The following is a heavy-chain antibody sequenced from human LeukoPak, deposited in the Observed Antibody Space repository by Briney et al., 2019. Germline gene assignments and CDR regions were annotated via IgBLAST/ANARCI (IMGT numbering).Heavy chain of an antibody. Sequence: ASVKVSCKASRYTFTAYYMHWVRQAPGQGLEWMGRINTDSGGTSYAQRFQGRVTMTRDASINTAYMELSRLRSDDTALYYCARQYNFGFDYWGQGTLVTVSS. CDR2: INTDSGGT. CDR1: RYTFTAYY. J-gene: IGHJ4*02. V-gene: IGHV1-2*06. D-gene: IGHD2/OR15-2a*01. CDR3: ARQYNFGFDY.